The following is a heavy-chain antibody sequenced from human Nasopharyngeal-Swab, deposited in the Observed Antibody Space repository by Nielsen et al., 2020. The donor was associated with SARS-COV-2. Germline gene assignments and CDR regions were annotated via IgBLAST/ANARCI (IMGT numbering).Heavy chain of an antibody. D-gene: IGHD1-26*01. V-gene: IGHV3-74*03. CDR2: IDNDGSST. CDR1: GVTFTDYW. CDR3: ARESYSWSWYGPDY. J-gene: IGHJ4*02. Sequence: GGSLRLSCTVSGVTFTDYWMHWLRQSPGKGPVWLARIDNDGSSTTSADSVRGRFTISRDNARNPLFLQLHSLRAEDTAVYYCARESYSWSWYGPDYWGQGTQVTVSS.